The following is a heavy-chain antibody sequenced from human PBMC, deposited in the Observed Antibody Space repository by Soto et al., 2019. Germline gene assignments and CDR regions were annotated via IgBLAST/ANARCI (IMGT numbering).Heavy chain of an antibody. D-gene: IGHD6-6*01. Sequence: PSQTLSLTCAISGDSVSSNSAAWNWIRQSPSRGLEWLGRTYYRSKWYNDYAVSVKSRITINPDTSKNQFSLQLNSVTPEDTAVYYCARDKVGSSSHNTHPFDYWGQGTLVTSPQ. CDR3: ARDKVGSSSHNTHPFDY. CDR2: TYYRSKWYN. CDR1: GDSVSSNSAA. V-gene: IGHV6-1*01. J-gene: IGHJ4*02.